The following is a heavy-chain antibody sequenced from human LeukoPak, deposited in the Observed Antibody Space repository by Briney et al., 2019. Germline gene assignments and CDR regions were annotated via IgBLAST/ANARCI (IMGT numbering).Heavy chain of an antibody. CDR2: ISGSGGST. CDR1: GFTFRNYV. J-gene: IGHJ4*02. CDR3: AKLMVYAMSYFDY. Sequence: GGSLRLSCAASGFTFRNYVMSWLRQAPGKGLEWVSAISGSGGSTYYADSVKGRFTISRDNSKNTLYLQMNSLRAEDTAVYYCAKLMVYAMSYFDYWGQGTLVTVSS. V-gene: IGHV3-23*01. D-gene: IGHD2-8*01.